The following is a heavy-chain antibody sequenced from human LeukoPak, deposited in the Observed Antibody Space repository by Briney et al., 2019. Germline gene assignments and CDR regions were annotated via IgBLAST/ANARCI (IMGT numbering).Heavy chain of an antibody. CDR1: GFTFSSFG. V-gene: IGHV3-9*03. Sequence: GGSLRLSCAASGFTFSSFGMNWVRQAPGKGLEWVSGIYWYSNNIGYADSVKGRFTASRDNAKNSLYLQMNSLRVEDMALYYCAKGRDGYNSPLDYWGQGTLVTVSS. CDR3: AKGRDGYNSPLDY. CDR2: IYWYSNNI. D-gene: IGHD5-24*01. J-gene: IGHJ4*02.